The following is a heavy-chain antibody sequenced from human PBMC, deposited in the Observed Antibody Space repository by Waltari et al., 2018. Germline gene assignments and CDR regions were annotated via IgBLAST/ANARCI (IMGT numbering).Heavy chain of an antibody. CDR3: ASFVGSGSYYFDY. D-gene: IGHD3-10*01. Sequence: QLQLQESGPGLVKPSETLSLTCTVSGGSITRSSYSWGWIRQPPGKGLEWIGSIYYSGSTYYNPSLKSRVTISVDTSKNQFSLKLSSVTAADTAVYYCASFVGSGSYYFDYWGQGTLVTVSS. V-gene: IGHV4-39*01. CDR2: IYYSGST. J-gene: IGHJ4*02. CDR1: GGSITRSSYS.